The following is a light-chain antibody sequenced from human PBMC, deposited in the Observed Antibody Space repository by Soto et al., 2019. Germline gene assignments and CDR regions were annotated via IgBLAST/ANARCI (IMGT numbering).Light chain of an antibody. V-gene: IGKV4-1*01. J-gene: IGKJ2*01. CDR2: WAS. Sequence: DIVMTQSPDSLAVSLXXRXTINCKSSQSVLYSSNNKNYLAWYQLKPGQPPKLLIYWASTRESGVPDRFSGSGSVTDFTLTISSLQAEDVAVYYCQQYYGTPYTFGQGIKLEIK. CDR3: QQYYGTPYT. CDR1: QSVLYSSNNKNY.